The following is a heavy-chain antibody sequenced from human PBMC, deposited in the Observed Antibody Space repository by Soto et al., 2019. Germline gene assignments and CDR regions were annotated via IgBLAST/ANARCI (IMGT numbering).Heavy chain of an antibody. V-gene: IGHV3-23*01. CDR1: GFTFSSYA. CDR2: ISGSGGST. J-gene: IGHJ6*02. Sequence: GGSLRLSCAASGFTFSSYAMSWVRQAPGKGLEWVSAISGSGGSTYYADSVKGRFTISRDNSKNTLYLQMNSLRAEDTAVYYCANTQWELDYYYYGMDVWGQGTTVTVSS. D-gene: IGHD1-26*01. CDR3: ANTQWELDYYYYGMDV.